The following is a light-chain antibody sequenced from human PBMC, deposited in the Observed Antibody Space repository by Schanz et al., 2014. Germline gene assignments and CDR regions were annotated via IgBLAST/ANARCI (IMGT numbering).Light chain of an antibody. CDR2: EGN. CDR3: CSYAGTGTVI. V-gene: IGLV2-23*01. Sequence: QSALTQSASVSGSPGQSITISCTGTSSDIGTYNLVSWYQQHPGKAPKLMISEGNRRPSGVSNRFSGAKSGITASLTISGLQAEDEAVYYCCSYAGTGTVIFGGGTKLTVL. J-gene: IGLJ2*01. CDR1: SSDIGTYNL.